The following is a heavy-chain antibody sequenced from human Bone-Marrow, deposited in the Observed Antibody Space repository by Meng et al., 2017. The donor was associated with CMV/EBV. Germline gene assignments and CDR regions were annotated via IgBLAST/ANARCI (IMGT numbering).Heavy chain of an antibody. J-gene: IGHJ4*02. V-gene: IGHV3-23*01. CDR1: GFTFSIPA. CDR2: IGGSGGST. Sequence: ASGFTFSIPAVHWVRQAPGKGLEWVSCIGGSGGSTYYADSVKGRFTISRDNSKSTQYLQMSRLRAEDTAVYYCARGLLGLGGTFDFWGQGILVTVSS. CDR3: ARGLLGLGGTFDF. D-gene: IGHD3-16*01.